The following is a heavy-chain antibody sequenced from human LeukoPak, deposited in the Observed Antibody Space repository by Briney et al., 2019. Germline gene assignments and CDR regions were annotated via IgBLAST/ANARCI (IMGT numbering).Heavy chain of an antibody. CDR3: ATGETGSTLGGY. J-gene: IGHJ4*02. D-gene: IGHD1-1*01. V-gene: IGHV4-59*03. CDR1: GGSTSSYY. CDR2: IYYSGST. Sequence: PSETLSLTCTVSGGSTSSYYWSWIRQPPGKGLEWIGYIYYSGSTNYNPSLKSRVTISVDTSKNQFSLKLSSVTAADTAVYYCATGETGSTLGGYWGQGTLVTVSS.